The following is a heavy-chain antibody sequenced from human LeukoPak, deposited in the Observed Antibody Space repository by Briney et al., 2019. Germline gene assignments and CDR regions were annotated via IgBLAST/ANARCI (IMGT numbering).Heavy chain of an antibody. CDR3: ARDLDLGVTRWLEPEFDY. CDR2: ISSSSSYI. J-gene: IGHJ4*02. D-gene: IGHD5-24*01. V-gene: IGHV3-21*01. CDR1: GFTFSSYS. Sequence: GGSQRLSCAASGFTFSSYSMNWVRQAPGKGLEWVSSISSSSSYIYYADSVKGRFTISRDNAKNSLYLQMNSLRAEDTAVYHCARDLDLGVTRWLEPEFDYWGQGTLVTVSS.